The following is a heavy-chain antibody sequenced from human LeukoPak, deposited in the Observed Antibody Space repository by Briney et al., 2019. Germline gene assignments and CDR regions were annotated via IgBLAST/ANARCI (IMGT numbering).Heavy chain of an antibody. Sequence: SETLSLTCTVSGGSISSYYWSWIRQPPGKGLEWIGYIYTSGSTNYNPSLKSRVTISVDTSKNQFSLKLSSVTAADTAVYHCASGLYTAAGFDYWGQGTLVTVSS. CDR1: GGSISSYY. D-gene: IGHD6-13*01. CDR2: IYTSGST. V-gene: IGHV4-4*09. CDR3: ASGLYTAAGFDY. J-gene: IGHJ4*02.